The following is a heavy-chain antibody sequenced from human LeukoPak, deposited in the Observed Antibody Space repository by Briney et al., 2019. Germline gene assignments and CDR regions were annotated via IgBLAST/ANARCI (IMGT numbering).Heavy chain of an antibody. CDR2: IIPIFGTA. J-gene: IGHJ4*02. CDR3: ARAGMRLGSVWGDYFDY. CDR1: GGTFSSYA. D-gene: IGHD3-16*01. V-gene: IGHV1-69*05. Sequence: GASVKVSCKASGGTFSSYAISWVRHAPGQGLEWMGRIIPIFGTANYAQKFQGRVTITTDESTSTAYMELSSLRSEDTAVYNCARAGMRLGSVWGDYFDYWGQGTLVTVSS.